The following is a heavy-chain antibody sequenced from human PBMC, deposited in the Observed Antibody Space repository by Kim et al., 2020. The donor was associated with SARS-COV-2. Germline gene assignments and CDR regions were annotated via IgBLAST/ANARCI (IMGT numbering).Heavy chain of an antibody. CDR3: AREYCSGGSCYPPNWFDP. CDR1: GGSISSSSYY. J-gene: IGHJ5*02. D-gene: IGHD2-15*01. CDR2: IYYSGST. Sequence: SETLSLTCTVSGGSISSSSYYWGWIRQPPGKGLEWIGSIYYSGSTYYNPSLKSRVTISVDTSKNQFSLKLSSVTAADTAVYYCAREYCSGGSCYPPNWFDPWGQGTLVTVSS. V-gene: IGHV4-39*07.